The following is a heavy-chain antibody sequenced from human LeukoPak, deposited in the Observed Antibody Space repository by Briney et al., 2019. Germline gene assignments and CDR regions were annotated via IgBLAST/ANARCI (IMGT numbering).Heavy chain of an antibody. CDR3: AKGHIAVADFDY. V-gene: IGHV3-43*02. CDR2: ISGDGGST. D-gene: IGHD6-19*01. J-gene: IGHJ4*02. Sequence: GGSLRLSCAASGFTFYDYAMHWVRQAPGKGLEWVSLISGDGGSTYYADSVKGRFTISRDNSKTSLFLQMNSLTTDDTALYYCAKGHIAVADFDYWGQGTLVTVSS. CDR1: GFTFYDYA.